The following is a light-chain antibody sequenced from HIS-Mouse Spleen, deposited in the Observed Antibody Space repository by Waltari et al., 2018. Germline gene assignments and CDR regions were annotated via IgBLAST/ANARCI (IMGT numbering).Light chain of an antibody. CDR1: SSAVGGYNY. J-gene: IGLJ2*01. V-gene: IGLV2-11*01. Sequence: QSALTQPRSVSGSPGQSVTISCTGTSSAVGGYNYVSWYQQHPGKAPKLMIYAVSKRPSGVPDRFSGSKSGNTASLTISGLQAEDEADYYCCSYAGSYTLVFGGGTKLTVL. CDR2: AVS. CDR3: CSYAGSYTLV.